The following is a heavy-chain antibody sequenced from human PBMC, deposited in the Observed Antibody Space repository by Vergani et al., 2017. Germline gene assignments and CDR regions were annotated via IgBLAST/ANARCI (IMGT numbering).Heavy chain of an antibody. CDR2: ITPFNGNT. CDR3: ASFNWNPTGTRGPFDY. CDR1: GYTFTYRY. D-gene: IGHD1-20*01. Sequence: QMQLVQSGAEVKKTGSSVKVSCKASGYTFTYRYLHWVRQAPGQALEWMGWITPFNGNTNYAQKFQDRVTITTDTSTSTAYMELRSLRSDDTAVYYCASFNWNPTGTRGPFDYWGQGTMVTVSS. J-gene: IGHJ4*03. V-gene: IGHV1-45*02.